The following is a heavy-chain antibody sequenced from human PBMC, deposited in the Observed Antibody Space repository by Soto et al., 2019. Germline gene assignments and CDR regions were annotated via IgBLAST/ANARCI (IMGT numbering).Heavy chain of an antibody. D-gene: IGHD6-13*01. CDR1: GFTFSSYA. CDR3: VKVSSSSWYNLDAFDI. V-gene: IGHV3-64D*09. J-gene: IGHJ3*02. CDR2: ISSNGGST. Sequence: GESLKISCSASGFTFSSYAMHWVRQAPGKGLEYVSAISSNGGSTYYADSVKGRFTISRDNSKNTLYLQMSSLRAEDTAVYYCVKVSSSSWYNLDAFDIWGQGTMVTVSS.